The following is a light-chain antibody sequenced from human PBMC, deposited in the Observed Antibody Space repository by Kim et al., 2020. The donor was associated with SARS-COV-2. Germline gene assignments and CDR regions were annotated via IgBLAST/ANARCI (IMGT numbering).Light chain of an antibody. J-gene: IGLJ3*02. CDR1: RSNVGANS. V-gene: IGLV1-44*01. CDR3: AAWDDSLGGLWV. CDR2: NDN. Sequence: TVTIYCSGSRSNVGANSVTWYQQLPGTAPKLLIYNDNQRPSGVPDRFAGSKSGTSASLAISGLQSDDEADYYCAAWDDSLGGLWVFGGGTQLTVL.